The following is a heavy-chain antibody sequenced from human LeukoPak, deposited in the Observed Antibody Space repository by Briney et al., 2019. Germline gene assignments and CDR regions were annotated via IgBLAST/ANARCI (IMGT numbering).Heavy chain of an antibody. Sequence: ASVKVSCKASGGTFSSYAISWVRQAPGQGLEWMGGIIPIFGTANYAQKFQGRVTITADKSTSTAYMELSSLRSEDTAVYYCAREGCSSTRCFLDVWGKGTTVTISS. CDR1: GGTFSSYA. V-gene: IGHV1-69*06. J-gene: IGHJ6*04. D-gene: IGHD2-2*01. CDR3: AREGCSSTRCFLDV. CDR2: IIPIFGTA.